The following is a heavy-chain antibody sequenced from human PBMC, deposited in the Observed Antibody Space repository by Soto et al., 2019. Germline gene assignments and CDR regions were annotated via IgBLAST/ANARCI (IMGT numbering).Heavy chain of an antibody. D-gene: IGHD3-3*01. J-gene: IGHJ6*03. V-gene: IGHV1-18*01. CDR3: ASSLRFLEWLPADREYYYYMDV. CDR1: GYTFTSYG. CDR2: ISAYNGNT. Sequence: ASVKVSCKASGYTFTSYGISWVRQAPGQGLEWMGWISAYNGNTNYAQKLQGRVTMTTDTSTSTAYMELRSLRSDDTAVYYCASSLRFLEWLPADREYYYYMDVWGKGTTVTVSS.